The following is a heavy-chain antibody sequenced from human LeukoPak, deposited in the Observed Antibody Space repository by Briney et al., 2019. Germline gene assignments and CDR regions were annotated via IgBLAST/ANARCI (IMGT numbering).Heavy chain of an antibody. D-gene: IGHD3-9*01. CDR1: GDSINSSSYY. J-gene: IGHJ4*02. Sequence: PSETLSLTFTVSGDSINSSSYYWGWIRQPPGKGPEWIGTMYYTGSTYYNPSLKSRVTISVDKSKNQFSLKLSSVTAADTAVYYCARRGTYYDILTGQTHPHYYFDYWGQGTLVTVSS. V-gene: IGHV4-39*07. CDR2: MYYTGST. CDR3: ARRGTYYDILTGQTHPHYYFDY.